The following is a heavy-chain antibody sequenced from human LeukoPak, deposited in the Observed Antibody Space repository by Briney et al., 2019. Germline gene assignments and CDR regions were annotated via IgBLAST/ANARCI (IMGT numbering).Heavy chain of an antibody. CDR2: INHSGST. CDR1: GGSFSGYY. D-gene: IGHD2-2*02. V-gene: IGHV4-34*01. J-gene: IGHJ6*04. Sequence: SETLSLTCAVYGGSFSGYYWSWIRQPPGKGLEWIWEINHSGSTNYNPSLKSRVTISVDTSKNQFSLKLSSVTAADTAVYYCARGGGSSTSCYICYYYGMDVWGKGTTVTVSS. CDR3: ARGGGSSTSCYICYYYGMDV.